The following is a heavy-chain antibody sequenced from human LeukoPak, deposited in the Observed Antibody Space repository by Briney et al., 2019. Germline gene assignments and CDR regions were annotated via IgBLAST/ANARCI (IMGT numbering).Heavy chain of an antibody. CDR1: GFTFSDYY. CDR3: AREALSGVYHFDN. Sequence: GGSLRLSCAAFGFTFSDYYMSWIRQAPGKGLEWLSYISTSGSTIYYADSVKGRFTISRDNAKNSLYLQMNSLRAEDTAVYYCAREALSGVYHFDNWGQGTLVTVSS. V-gene: IGHV3-11*01. CDR2: ISTSGSTI. J-gene: IGHJ4*02. D-gene: IGHD3-10*01.